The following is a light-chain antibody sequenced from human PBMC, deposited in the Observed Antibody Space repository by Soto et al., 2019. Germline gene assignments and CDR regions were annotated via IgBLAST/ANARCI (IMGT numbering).Light chain of an antibody. CDR3: QQADSFPLT. CDR1: QYMSSD. V-gene: IGKV1D-12*01. CDR2: STS. J-gene: IGKJ4*01. Sequence: DIRMTQSPSSVSASVGDRVTITCRASQYMSSDLAWYQQKPGKSPKLLIYSTSTLQSGGPSRFSGSGSGTDFTLTISSLQPEDFATYFCQQADSFPLTFGGGTTVEIK.